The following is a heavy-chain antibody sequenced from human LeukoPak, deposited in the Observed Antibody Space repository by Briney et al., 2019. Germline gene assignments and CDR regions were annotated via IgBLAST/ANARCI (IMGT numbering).Heavy chain of an antibody. Sequence: ASVKVSCKASGYTFTRYDINWVRQATGQGLEWMGWMNPNSGNTGYAQKFQGRVTVTRNTSISTAYMELSRLRSEDTAVYYCARLDDWNDGGGSYWGQGTLVTVSS. D-gene: IGHD1-1*01. CDR3: ARLDDWNDGGGSY. J-gene: IGHJ4*02. CDR2: MNPNSGNT. V-gene: IGHV1-8*01. CDR1: GYTFTRYD.